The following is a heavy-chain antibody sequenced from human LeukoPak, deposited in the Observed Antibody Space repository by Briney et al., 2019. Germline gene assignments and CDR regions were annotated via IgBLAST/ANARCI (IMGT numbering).Heavy chain of an antibody. J-gene: IGHJ3*02. CDR2: ISGSGGST. D-gene: IGHD1-1*01. CDR3: AKDQRTGTPGDVFDI. CDR1: GLTFSSYA. V-gene: IGHV3-23*01. Sequence: GGSLRLSCAASGLTFSSYAMSWVRQAPGKGLEWASAISGSGGSTHYADSVKGRFTISRDNSKNTLYLQMNSLRAEDTAVFYCAKDQRTGTPGDVFDIWGQGTMVTVSS.